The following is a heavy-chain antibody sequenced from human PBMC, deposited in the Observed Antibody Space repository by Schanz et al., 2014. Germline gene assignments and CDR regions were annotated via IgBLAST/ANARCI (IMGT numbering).Heavy chain of an antibody. V-gene: IGHV3-23*04. Sequence: EVQLVESGGGLVQPGGSLRLSCAASGFIFSNFAMEWVRQAPGKGLEWVSAISGSGAGTYYADSVKGRFTFSRDNSKNTLDLQMNSLRPEDTAVYYCAKEGAIYGDRSVDYWGQGTLVTVSS. CDR1: GFIFSNFA. J-gene: IGHJ4*02. CDR3: AKEGAIYGDRSVDY. CDR2: ISGSGAGT. D-gene: IGHD3-10*02.